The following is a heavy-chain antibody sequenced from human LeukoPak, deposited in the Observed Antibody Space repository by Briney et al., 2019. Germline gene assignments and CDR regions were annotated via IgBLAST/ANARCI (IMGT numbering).Heavy chain of an antibody. V-gene: IGHV1-2*02. Sequence: ASVKVSCKASGYTFTGYYMHWVRQAPGQGLEWMGWINPNSGGTNYAQKFQGRVTMTRDTSINTAYMELSRLRSDDTAVYYCARGDSYYYGSGSHWFDPWGQGTLVTVSS. J-gene: IGHJ5*02. CDR2: INPNSGGT. CDR1: GYTFTGYY. CDR3: ARGDSYYYGSGSHWFDP. D-gene: IGHD3-10*01.